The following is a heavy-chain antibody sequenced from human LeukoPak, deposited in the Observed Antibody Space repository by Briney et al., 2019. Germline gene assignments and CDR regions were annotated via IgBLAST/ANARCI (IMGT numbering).Heavy chain of an antibody. Sequence: GGTLRLSCAASGFTFSSYGMSWVRQAPGKGLEWVSGISGSGGSTYYADSVKGRFTISRDNSKNTLYLQMNSLRAEDTAVYYCARAKPKNMVRGLIMRRESRYYFDYWGQGTLVTVSS. D-gene: IGHD3-10*01. V-gene: IGHV3-23*01. CDR1: GFTFSSYG. J-gene: IGHJ4*02. CDR3: ARAKPKNMVRGLIMRRESRYYFDY. CDR2: ISGSGGST.